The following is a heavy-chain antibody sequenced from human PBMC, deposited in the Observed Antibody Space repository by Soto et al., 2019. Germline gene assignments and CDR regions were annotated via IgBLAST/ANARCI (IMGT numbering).Heavy chain of an antibody. CDR2: TYYSSRWQT. J-gene: IGHJ5*01. D-gene: IGHD3-16*01. CDR3: ARLIGNSWLDS. CDR1: GDSVSTNDAT. Sequence: SQTLSLTCAISGDSVSTNDATWDWIRQSPSRGLEWLGRTYYSSRWQTDYAVSVKSRISINPDTSNNQVSPQLNSVTPDDTAVYYCARLIGNSWLDSWGQGTLVTVSS. V-gene: IGHV6-1*01.